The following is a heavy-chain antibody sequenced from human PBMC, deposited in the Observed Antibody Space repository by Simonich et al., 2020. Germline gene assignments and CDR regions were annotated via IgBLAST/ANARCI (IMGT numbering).Heavy chain of an antibody. CDR1: GGSFSGYY. V-gene: IGHV4-34*01. J-gene: IGHJ4*02. CDR3: AREGFSGSYYDY. D-gene: IGHD1-26*01. Sequence: QVQLQQWGAGLLKPSETLSLTCAVYGGSFSGYYWSWIRQPPGKGLEWIGEINHSGSTNYNPSLKSRVTISVDTSKNKVSLKLSSVTAADTAVYYCAREGFSGSYYDYWGQGTLVTVSS. CDR2: INHSGST.